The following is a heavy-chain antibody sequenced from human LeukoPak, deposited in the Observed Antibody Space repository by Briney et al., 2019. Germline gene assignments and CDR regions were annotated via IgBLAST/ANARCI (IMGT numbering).Heavy chain of an antibody. J-gene: IGHJ6*03. Sequence: SETLSLTCTVSGGSISRYYWSWLRQPPGRGLQWIGFSYYTGNTNYNPSLKSRVTISVDTSTNQFSLKLSSVTAADTAVYYCARVQYAAGSYYMDVWGEGTTVTVSS. CDR3: ARVQYAAGSYYMDV. D-gene: IGHD2-15*01. CDR2: SYYTGNT. V-gene: IGHV4-59*01. CDR1: GGSISRYY.